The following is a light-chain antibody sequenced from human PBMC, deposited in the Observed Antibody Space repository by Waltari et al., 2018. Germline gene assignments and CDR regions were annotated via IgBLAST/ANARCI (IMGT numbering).Light chain of an antibody. CDR1: SNGVGDYSH. Sequence: QSALTQPPSASGSPGQSVTIPCTGTSNGVGDYSHVAWYQHRPGSAPKPIISEATERPSGVPYRFSGSTSGNTASLTVSGLQAEDEGDYYCCSSVGGKTYVFGAGTKVTVL. V-gene: IGLV2-8*01. CDR2: EAT. J-gene: IGLJ1*01. CDR3: CSSVGGKTYV.